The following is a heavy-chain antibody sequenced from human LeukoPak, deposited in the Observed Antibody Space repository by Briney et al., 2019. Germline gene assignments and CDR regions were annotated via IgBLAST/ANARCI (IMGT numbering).Heavy chain of an antibody. CDR3: ARVLIAATGGDY. CDR1: GFTFSSYS. V-gene: IGHV3-21*01. CDR2: ISSSSSYI. Sequence: GGSLRLSCAASGFTFSSYSMNWVRQAPGKGLEWVSSISSSSSYIYYADSVKGRFTISRDNAKNSLYLQMNSLRAEDTAVYYCARVLIAATGGDYWGQGTLVTVFS. D-gene: IGHD6-13*01. J-gene: IGHJ4*02.